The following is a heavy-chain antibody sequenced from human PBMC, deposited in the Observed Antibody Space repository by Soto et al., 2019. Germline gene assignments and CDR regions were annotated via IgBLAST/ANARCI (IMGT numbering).Heavy chain of an antibody. Sequence: QVQLVQSGAEVRKPGSSLRVSCKSSGATFSTTGISWVRQAPGQGLEWMGGIIPLFGTPKYARKFQGRVSMTADESTNTLYMELNSPRADDAAVYYCARASPVICGGDPCYRLDSSFDSWAQGSLVTVSS. J-gene: IGHJ5*01. CDR2: IIPLFGTP. V-gene: IGHV1-69*01. CDR3: ARASPVICGGDPCYRLDSSFDS. D-gene: IGHD2-21*02. CDR1: GATFSTTG.